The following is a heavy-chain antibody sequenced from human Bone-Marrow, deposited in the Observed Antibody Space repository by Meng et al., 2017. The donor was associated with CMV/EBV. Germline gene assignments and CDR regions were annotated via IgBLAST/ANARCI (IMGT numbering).Heavy chain of an antibody. CDR3: ARDDNWGPDY. CDR1: GYTFTGYY. J-gene: IGHJ4*02. V-gene: IGHV1-2*02. CDR2: ISPNSGGT. Sequence: ASVKVSCKASGYTFTGYYMHWVRQAPGQGLEWMGWISPNSGGTNSAQKFQGRVTMTRDTSIRTVYMELSSLRSDDTAIYYCARDDNWGPDYWGQGALVTVSS. D-gene: IGHD7-27*01.